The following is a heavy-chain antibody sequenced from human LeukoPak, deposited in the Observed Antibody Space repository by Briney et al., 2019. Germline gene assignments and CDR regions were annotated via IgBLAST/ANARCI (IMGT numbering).Heavy chain of an antibody. CDR2: INTSGGST. J-gene: IGHJ5*02. CDR1: GYTFTSYY. Sequence: ASVKVSCKASGYTFTSYYMHWVRQAPGQGLEWMGIINTSGGSTTYAQKLQGRVSMTRDTSTSTVYLEVSSLRSEDTAVYYCARSQGGNTLWFDPWGQGTLVTVSS. V-gene: IGHV1-46*01. CDR3: ARSQGGNTLWFDP. D-gene: IGHD4-23*01.